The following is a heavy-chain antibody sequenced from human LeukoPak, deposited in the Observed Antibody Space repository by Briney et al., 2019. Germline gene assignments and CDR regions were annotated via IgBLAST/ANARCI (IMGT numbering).Heavy chain of an antibody. CDR2: IYSGGST. D-gene: IGHD6-13*01. J-gene: IGHJ4*02. Sequence: PGGSLRLSCAASGFTVSSNYMSWVRQAPGKGLEWVSVIYSGGSTYYADSVKGRLTISRDNSKNTLYLQMNSLRAEDTAVYYCARVSIAAAAAFDYWGQGTLVTVSS. CDR1: GFTVSSNY. CDR3: ARVSIAAAAAFDY. V-gene: IGHV3-53*01.